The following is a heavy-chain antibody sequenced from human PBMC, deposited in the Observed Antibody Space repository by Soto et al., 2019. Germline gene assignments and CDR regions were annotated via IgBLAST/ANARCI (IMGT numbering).Heavy chain of an antibody. CDR3: ASGGHIVRVSPNDLDH. Sequence: PRGSLRPSCPPAAFTSSTYWMNCVSHPPGKGLMWVSRISPDGRHRGYADSVEGRFTVSRHNAKNTLYLQMHRLRAEDAAMYYCASGGHIVRVSPNDLDHWGEVTMVTVSS. CDR1: AFTSSTYW. J-gene: IGHJ4*02. CDR2: ISPDGRHR. V-gene: IGHV3-74*01. D-gene: IGHD2-21*01.